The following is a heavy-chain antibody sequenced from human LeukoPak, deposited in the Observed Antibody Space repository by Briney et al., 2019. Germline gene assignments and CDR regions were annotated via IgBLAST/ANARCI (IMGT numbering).Heavy chain of an antibody. CDR2: INPSGGST. D-gene: IGHD4-17*01. Sequence: ASVKVSCKTSGYSFIIYYIHWVRQAPGQGLEWMGIINPSGGSTSFAQKFQGRVTMTRDMSTSTVYMELNSLRSEDTAVYYCARAWEAVAGNYGVIDYWGQGTLVTVSS. CDR3: ARAWEAVAGNYGVIDY. J-gene: IGHJ4*02. CDR1: GYSFIIYY. V-gene: IGHV1-46*01.